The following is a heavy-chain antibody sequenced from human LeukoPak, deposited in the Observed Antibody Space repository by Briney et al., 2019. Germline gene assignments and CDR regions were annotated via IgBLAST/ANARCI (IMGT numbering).Heavy chain of an antibody. CDR3: ARGVLLWFGDAFDY. J-gene: IGHJ4*02. CDR2: INHSGST. D-gene: IGHD3-10*01. CDR1: DGSFSGYY. Sequence: PSETLSLTCAVYDGSFSGYYWSWIRQPPGKGLEWIGEINHSGSTNYNPSLKSRVTISVDTSKNQFSLKLSSVTAADTAVYYCARGVLLWFGDAFDYWGQGTLVTVSS. V-gene: IGHV4-34*01.